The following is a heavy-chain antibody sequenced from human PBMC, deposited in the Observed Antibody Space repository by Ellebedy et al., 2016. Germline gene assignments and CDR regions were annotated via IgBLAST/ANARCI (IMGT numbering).Heavy chain of an antibody. CDR3: ANGFTGRFYYYGMDV. V-gene: IGHV3-23*01. D-gene: IGHD1-14*01. CDR2: ISVTGGTT. CDR1: GLAFTNYA. J-gene: IGHJ6*02. Sequence: GGSLRLXXAASGLAFTNYAMTWVRQAPGKGLEWVSGISVTGGTTYYADSVRGRFTISRDNSKNTLYLQMDSLRAEDTAVYYCANGFTGRFYYYGMDVWGQGTTVTVSS.